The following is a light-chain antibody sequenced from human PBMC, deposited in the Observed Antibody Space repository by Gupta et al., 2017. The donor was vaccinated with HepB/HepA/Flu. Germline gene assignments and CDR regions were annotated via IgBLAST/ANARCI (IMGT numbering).Light chain of an antibody. CDR3: QTWGTGIHVV. Sequence: QLVLTQSPSASASLVASLKLTCTLSSGNSSYAIAWHQQQPEKGPRYLMKLNSDGSHSKGDGIPDRFSGSSSVAERYLTISSLQAEDEADYYCQTWGTGIHVVFGGGTKLTVL. CDR2: LNSDGSH. CDR1: SGNSSYA. J-gene: IGLJ2*01. V-gene: IGLV4-69*01.